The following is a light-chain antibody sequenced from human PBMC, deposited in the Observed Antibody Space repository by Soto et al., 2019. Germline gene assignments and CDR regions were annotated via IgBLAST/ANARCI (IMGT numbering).Light chain of an antibody. CDR3: QQYNTYWT. CDR1: QSVSFW. CDR2: KAS. V-gene: IGKV1-5*03. Sequence: DIQMTQSPSTLSASVGDRVTITCRASQSVSFWLAWYQQKPGKAPKLLIYKASTLESGVPSRFSGGGFGTEFTLTISSLQPDDFATYYCQQYNTYWTFGQGTRVDIK. J-gene: IGKJ1*01.